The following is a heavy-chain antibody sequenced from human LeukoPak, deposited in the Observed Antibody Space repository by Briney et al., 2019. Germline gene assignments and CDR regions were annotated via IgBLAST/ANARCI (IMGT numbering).Heavy chain of an antibody. CDR1: GFTFSSYE. J-gene: IGHJ3*02. Sequence: PGGSLRLSCAASGFTFSSYEMNWVRQAPGKGLEWVSYISSSGSTIYYADSVKGRFTISRDNSKNTLYLQMNSLRAEDTAVYYCAKGMGTNWWDAFDIWGQGTMVTVSS. CDR2: ISSSGSTI. CDR3: AKGMGTNWWDAFDI. V-gene: IGHV3-48*03. D-gene: IGHD2-8*02.